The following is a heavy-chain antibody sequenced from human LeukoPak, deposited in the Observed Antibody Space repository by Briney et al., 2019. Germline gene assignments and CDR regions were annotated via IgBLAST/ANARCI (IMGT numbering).Heavy chain of an antibody. CDR1: GYNFNTYW. J-gene: IGHJ4*02. V-gene: IGHV5-51*01. CDR3: ARHNAAADNFDY. CDR2: IYPGDSDT. Sequence: GESLKISCKGSGYNFNTYWIAWVRQMPGKGLEWMGIIYPGDSDTRYSPSFQGQVTISADKSISTAYLQWSSLKASDTAMYYCARHNAAADNFDYWGQGTLVTVSS. D-gene: IGHD6-13*01.